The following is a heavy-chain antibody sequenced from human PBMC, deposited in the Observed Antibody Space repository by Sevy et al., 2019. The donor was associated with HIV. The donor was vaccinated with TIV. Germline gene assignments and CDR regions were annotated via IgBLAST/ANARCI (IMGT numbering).Heavy chain of an antibody. CDR3: AREAVALDY. V-gene: IGHV4-39*02. CDR1: GDSISSNNFY. CDR2: IYYTGST. Sequence: SETLSLTCTVSGDSISSNNFYWGWVRQPPEKGLEGIGSIYYTGSTDYNPSLKSPVTISVETSKNQFSLKLTSVTAADTAVYYCAREAVALDYWGQGTLVTVSS. D-gene: IGHD6-19*01. J-gene: IGHJ4*01.